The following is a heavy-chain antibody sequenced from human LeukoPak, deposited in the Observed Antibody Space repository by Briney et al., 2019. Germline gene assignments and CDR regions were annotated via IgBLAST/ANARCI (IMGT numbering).Heavy chain of an antibody. CDR1: GFTFEDYA. CDR3: VKDRRNPYRPEGPFDP. Sequence: GRSLRLSCAASGFTFEDYAMHWVRQAPGKGLEWVSGINWNSASTGYADSVKGRFTISRDNVMNSLYLQMNSLRPEDTALYYCVKDRRNPYRPEGPFDPWGQGTLVTVSS. CDR2: INWNSAST. V-gene: IGHV3-9*01. D-gene: IGHD1-14*01. J-gene: IGHJ5*02.